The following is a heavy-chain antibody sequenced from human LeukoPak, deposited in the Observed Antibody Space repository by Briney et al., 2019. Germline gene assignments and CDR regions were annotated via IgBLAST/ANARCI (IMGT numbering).Heavy chain of an antibody. D-gene: IGHD1-26*01. CDR1: GIAVIGNY. V-gene: IGHV3-53*01. CDR2: ISINTDT. J-gene: IGHJ4*02. Sequence: GGSLRLSCAASGIAVIGNYMSWVPQPPGKGLEWVSFISINTDTFYADSVRGRFTISSDSSKNTLFLQMNSLRDEDSAVYYCAIAQSWDELFDSWGQGTLVTVSS. CDR3: AIAQSWDELFDS.